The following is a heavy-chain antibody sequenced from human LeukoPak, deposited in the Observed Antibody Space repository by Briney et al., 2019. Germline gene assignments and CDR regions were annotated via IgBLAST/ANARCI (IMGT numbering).Heavy chain of an antibody. CDR1: GYTFTNYA. Sequence: ASVKVSCKASGYTFTNYAMNWVRQAPGQGLEWMGWINTDTGNPTYAQGFTRRLVFSLDTSASTAYLQISSLKAEDTAVYYCARTLFGDQYQLLHNWFDPWGQGALVTVSS. V-gene: IGHV7-4-1*02. CDR2: INTDTGNP. J-gene: IGHJ5*02. CDR3: ARTLFGDQYQLLHNWFDP. D-gene: IGHD2-2*01.